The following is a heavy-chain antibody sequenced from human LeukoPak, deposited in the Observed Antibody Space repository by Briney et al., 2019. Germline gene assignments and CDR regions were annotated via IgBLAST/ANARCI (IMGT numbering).Heavy chain of an antibody. D-gene: IGHD3-22*01. CDR1: GFTFSSYA. CDR3: ARVGHYYDSSGYYFGPRYYGIDV. V-gene: IGHV3-23*01. J-gene: IGHJ6*02. Sequence: GGSLRLSCAASGFTFSSYAMSWVRQAPGKGLEWVSAISGSGGSTYYADSVKGRFTISRDNSKNSLYLQMNSLRAEDTAVYYCARVGHYYDSSGYYFGPRYYGIDVWGQGTTVTVSS. CDR2: ISGSGGST.